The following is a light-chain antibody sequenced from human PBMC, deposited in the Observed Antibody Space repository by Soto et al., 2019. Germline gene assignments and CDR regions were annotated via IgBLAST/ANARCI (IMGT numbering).Light chain of an antibody. CDR1: SSNIGSNY. J-gene: IGLJ1*01. CDR3: AAWDDSLSGFYV. CDR2: RNN. Sequence: QSVLTQPPSASGTPGQRATISCSGSSSNIGSNYVYWYQQLPGTAPKLLIYRNNQRPSGVPDRFSGSKSGTSASLAISGLRSEDEADYYCAAWDDSLSGFYVFGTGTRSPS. V-gene: IGLV1-47*01.